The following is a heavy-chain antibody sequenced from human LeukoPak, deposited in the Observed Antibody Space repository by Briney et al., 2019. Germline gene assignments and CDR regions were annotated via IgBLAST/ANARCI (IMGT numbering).Heavy chain of an antibody. Sequence: GGSLRLSCAASGFTFSSYAMSWVRQAPGKGLEWVSAISGSGGSTYYADSVKGRFTISRDNSKNTLYLQMNSLRAEDTAVYHCAKPFHDFWSGYYIGGDAFDYWGQGTLVTVSS. CDR3: AKPFHDFWSGYYIGGDAFDY. D-gene: IGHD3-3*01. CDR1: GFTFSSYA. V-gene: IGHV3-23*01. J-gene: IGHJ4*02. CDR2: ISGSGGST.